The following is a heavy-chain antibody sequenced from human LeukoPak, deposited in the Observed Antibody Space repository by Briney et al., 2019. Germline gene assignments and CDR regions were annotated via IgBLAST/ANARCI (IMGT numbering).Heavy chain of an antibody. D-gene: IGHD3-3*01. CDR3: ARNNDFWSGYYMDV. V-gene: IGHV1-18*01. CDR2: ISAYNGNT. J-gene: IGHJ6*03. CDR1: GFTLTSYG. Sequence: GASVKVSCKVSGFTLTSYGISWVRQAPGQGLEWMGWISAYNGNTNYAQKFKGRVTMTTDTSTSTAYMELRSLRSDDTAVYYCARNNDFWSGYYMDVWGKGTTVTVS.